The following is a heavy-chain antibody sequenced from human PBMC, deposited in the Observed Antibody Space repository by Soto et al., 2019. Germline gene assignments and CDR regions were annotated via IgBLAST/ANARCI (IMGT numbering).Heavy chain of an antibody. D-gene: IGHD2-2*01. V-gene: IGHV4-34*01. Sequence: SETLSLTCAVYGGSFSGYYWSWIRQPPGKGLEWIGEINHSGGTNYNPSLKSRVTISVDTSKNQFSLKLSSVSAADTALYYCARCSLVVVPAPGFDPWGRGTLVTVSS. J-gene: IGHJ5*02. CDR3: ARCSLVVVPAPGFDP. CDR2: INHSGGT. CDR1: GGSFSGYY.